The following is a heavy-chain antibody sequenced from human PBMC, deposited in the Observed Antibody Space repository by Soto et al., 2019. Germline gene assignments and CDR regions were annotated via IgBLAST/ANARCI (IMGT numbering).Heavy chain of an antibody. CDR2: INAGNGNT. V-gene: IGHV1-3*01. CDR1: GYTFTSYA. D-gene: IGHD3-3*01. J-gene: IGHJ6*02. CDR3: ARRDFWSGYYTESPYYGMDV. Sequence: GASVKVSCKASGYTFTSYAMHWVRQAPGQRLEWMGWINAGNGNTKYSQKFQGRVTITRDTSTSTAYMELSSLRSEDTAVYYCARRDFWSGYYTESPYYGMDVWGQGTTVTVSS.